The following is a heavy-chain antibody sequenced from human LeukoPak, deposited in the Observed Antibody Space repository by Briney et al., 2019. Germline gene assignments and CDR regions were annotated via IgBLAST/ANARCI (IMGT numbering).Heavy chain of an antibody. V-gene: IGHV4-34*01. Sequence: SETLSLTCAVYGGSFSGYYWSWIRQPPGKGLEWTGEINHSGSTNYNPSLKSRVTISVDTSKNQFSLKLSSVTAADTAVYYCARGAAYCSSTSCYTWGHYSYYYMDVWGKGTTVTVSS. J-gene: IGHJ6*03. D-gene: IGHD2-2*02. CDR1: GGSFSGYY. CDR2: INHSGST. CDR3: ARGAAYCSSTSCYTWGHYSYYYMDV.